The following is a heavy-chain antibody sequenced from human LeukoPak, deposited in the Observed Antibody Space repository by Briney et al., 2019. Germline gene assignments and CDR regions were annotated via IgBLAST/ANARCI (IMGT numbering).Heavy chain of an antibody. CDR2: IYYSGST. CDR1: GGSISSGSYY. D-gene: IGHD3-10*01. Sequence: SETLSLTCTVSGGSISSGSYYWSWIRQPPGKGLEWIGYIYYSGSTNYNPSLKSRVTISVDTSKNQFSLKLSSVTAADTAVYYSARRYYGRTFDIWGQGTMVTVSS. J-gene: IGHJ3*02. CDR3: ARRYYGRTFDI. V-gene: IGHV4-61*01.